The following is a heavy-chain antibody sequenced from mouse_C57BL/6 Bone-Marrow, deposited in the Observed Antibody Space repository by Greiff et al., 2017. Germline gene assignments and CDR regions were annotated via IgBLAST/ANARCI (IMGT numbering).Heavy chain of an antibody. V-gene: IGHV1-15*01. CDR1: GYTFTDYE. D-gene: IGHD4-1*01. J-gene: IGHJ2*01. CDR2: IDPETGGT. CDR3: TRRTGKEDY. Sequence: QVQLQQSGAELVRPGASVTLSCKASGYTFTDYEMHWVKQTPVHGLEWIGAIDPETGGTAYNQKFKGKAILTADKSSSTAYMELRSLTSEDSAVYYCTRRTGKEDYWGQGTTLTVSS.